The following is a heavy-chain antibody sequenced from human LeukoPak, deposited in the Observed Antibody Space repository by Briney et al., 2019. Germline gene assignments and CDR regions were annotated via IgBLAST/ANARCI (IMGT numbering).Heavy chain of an antibody. D-gene: IGHD3-9*01. V-gene: IGHV4-59*12. CDR2: IYNSGST. Sequence: TSETLSLTCTVSGGSISSYYWSWIRQTPGKGLEWIGYIYNSGSTNYNPSLKSRVTISVDTSKNQFSLKLSSVTAADTAVYYCARDSDHYDILTGYYKSPYYFDYWGQGTLVTVSS. CDR1: GGSISSYY. J-gene: IGHJ4*02. CDR3: ARDSDHYDILTGYYKSPYYFDY.